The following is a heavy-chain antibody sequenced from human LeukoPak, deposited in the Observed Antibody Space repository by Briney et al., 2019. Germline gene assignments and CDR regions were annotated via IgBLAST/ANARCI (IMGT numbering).Heavy chain of an antibody. V-gene: IGHV4-39*01. CDR3: ARLLIAVAIY. D-gene: IGHD6-19*01. CDR1: GGSISSSSYY. Sequence: PSETLSLTCTVSGGSISSSSYYWGWIRQPPGKGLEWIGSIYYSGSTYYNPSLKSRVTIPVDTSKNQFSLKLSSVTAADTAVYYCARLLIAVAIYWGQGTLVTVSS. J-gene: IGHJ4*02. CDR2: IYYSGST.